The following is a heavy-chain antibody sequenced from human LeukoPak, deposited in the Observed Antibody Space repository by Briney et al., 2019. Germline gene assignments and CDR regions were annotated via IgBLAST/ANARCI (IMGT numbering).Heavy chain of an antibody. CDR1: GYTFTGYY. V-gene: IGHV1-2*02. CDR3: ARARIPLDWFDP. J-gene: IGHJ5*02. Sequence: ASVKVSCKASGYTFTGYYMHWVRQAPGQGLEWMGWINPNSGGTNYAQKFQGRVTMTRDTSISTAYMELSRLRSDDTAVYYCARARIPLDWFDPWGQGTLVTVSS. CDR2: INPNSGGT.